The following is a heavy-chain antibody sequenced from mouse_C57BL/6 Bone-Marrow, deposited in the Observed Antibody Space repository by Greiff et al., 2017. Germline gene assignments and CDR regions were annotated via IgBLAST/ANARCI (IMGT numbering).Heavy chain of an antibody. D-gene: IGHD1-1*01. Sequence: VQLQQSGTVLARPGASVKMSCKTSGYTFTSYWMHWVKQRPGQGLEWIGAIYPGNSDTSYNQKFKGKAKLTAVTSASTAYMELSSLTNEDSAVYYCSIYYYGSSPYYFDYWGQGTNLTVSS. CDR3: SIYYYGSSPYYFDY. CDR1: GYTFTSYW. V-gene: IGHV1-5*01. CDR2: IYPGNSDT. J-gene: IGHJ2*01.